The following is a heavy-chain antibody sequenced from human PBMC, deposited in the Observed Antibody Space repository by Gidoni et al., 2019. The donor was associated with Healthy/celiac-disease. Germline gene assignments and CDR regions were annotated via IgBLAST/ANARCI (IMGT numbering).Heavy chain of an antibody. CDR1: GFTFSSSA. V-gene: IGHV3-23*01. D-gene: IGHD4-17*01. Sequence: EVQLLESGGGLVQPGGSLRLSCAASGFTFSSSAMSWVRQAPGKGLEWVSAISGSGGSTYYADSVKGRFTISRDNSKNTLYLQMNSLRAEDTAVYYCAKDRVYGDYVGAAYYFDYWGQGTLVTVSS. CDR2: ISGSGGST. CDR3: AKDRVYGDYVGAAYYFDY. J-gene: IGHJ4*02.